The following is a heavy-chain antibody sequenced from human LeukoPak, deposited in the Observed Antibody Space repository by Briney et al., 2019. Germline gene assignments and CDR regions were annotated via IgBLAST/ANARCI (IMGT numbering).Heavy chain of an antibody. CDR3: ARERGYYDSSGYTPTHFDY. J-gene: IGHJ4*02. V-gene: IGHV3-66*01. CDR2: IYSGGST. CDR1: GFTVSSNY. Sequence: PGGSLRLSCAASGFTVSSNYMSWVRQAPGKGLEWVSVIYSGGSTYYADSVKGRFTISRDNSKNTLYPQMNSLRAEDTAVYYCARERGYYDSSGYTPTHFDYWGQGTLVTVSS. D-gene: IGHD3-22*01.